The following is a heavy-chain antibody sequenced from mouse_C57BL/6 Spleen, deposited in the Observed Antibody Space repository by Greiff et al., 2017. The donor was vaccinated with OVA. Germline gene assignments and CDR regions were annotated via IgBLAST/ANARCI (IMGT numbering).Heavy chain of an antibody. J-gene: IGHJ4*01. CDR2: IDPETGGT. CDR1: GYTFTDYE. Sequence: QVQLKESGAELVRPGASVTLSCKASGYTFTDYEMHWVKQTPVHGLEWIGAIDPETGGTAYNQKFKGKAILTADKSSSTAYMELRSLTSEDSAVYYCTDTTVVGGYAMDYWGQGTSVTVSS. D-gene: IGHD1-1*01. CDR3: TDTTVVGGYAMDY. V-gene: IGHV1-15*01.